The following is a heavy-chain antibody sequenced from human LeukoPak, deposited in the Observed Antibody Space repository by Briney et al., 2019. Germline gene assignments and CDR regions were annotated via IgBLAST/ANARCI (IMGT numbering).Heavy chain of an antibody. D-gene: IGHD3-10*01. CDR3: ARDRAYRITMVRGVLDY. CDR1: GFTFSSYA. J-gene: IGHJ4*02. V-gene: IGHV3-30*04. CDR2: ISYDGSNK. Sequence: GGSLRLACAASGFTFSSYAMHWGRQGPGKGLEGGAVISYDGSNKYYADSVKGRFTISRDNSKNTLYLQMNSLRAEDTAVYYCARDRAYRITMVRGVLDYWGQGTLVTVSS.